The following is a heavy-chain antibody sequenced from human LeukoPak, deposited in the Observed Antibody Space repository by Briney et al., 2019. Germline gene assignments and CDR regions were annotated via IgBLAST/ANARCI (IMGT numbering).Heavy chain of an antibody. CDR2: IYKGGGA. Sequence: PSETLSLTCTVSGGSVSDGTDYWSWVRQPPGKGLEWIGYIYKGGGANYNSVLKSRVTLSIDTSENQFSLQLDSVTPADTAVYYCARGAPARLYFGMDVWGPGTSVIVSS. V-gene: IGHV4-61*01. J-gene: IGHJ6*02. CDR3: ARGAPARLYFGMDV. CDR1: GGSVSDGTDY. D-gene: IGHD6-6*01.